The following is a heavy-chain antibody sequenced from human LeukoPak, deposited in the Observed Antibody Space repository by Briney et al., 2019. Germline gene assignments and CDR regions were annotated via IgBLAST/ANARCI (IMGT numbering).Heavy chain of an antibody. CDR3: AGPEPSYYYGMDV. CDR2: VYYGGRT. D-gene: IGHD1-14*01. V-gene: IGHV4-59*11. Sequence: SETLSLTCTVSGGSISNLYWSWVRQPPGKGLEWIGYVYYGGRTSYNPSLKSRVTISADMSKNQFSLKVTSVTAADTAVYYCAGPEPSYYYGMDVWGQGTTVTVSS. CDR1: GGSISNLY. J-gene: IGHJ6*02.